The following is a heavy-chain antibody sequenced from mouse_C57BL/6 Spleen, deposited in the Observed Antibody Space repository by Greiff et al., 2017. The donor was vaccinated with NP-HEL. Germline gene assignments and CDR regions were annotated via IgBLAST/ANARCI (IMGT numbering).Heavy chain of an antibody. CDR2: INPNNGGT. D-gene: IGHD2-5*01. Sequence: VQLQQSGPELVKPGASVKIPCKASGYTFTDYNMDWVKQSHGKSLEWIGDINPNNGGTFYNQKFKGKATLTVYKSSSTAYMELRSLTSEDTAVYYCARSGYSNSRAMDYWGQGTSVTVSS. V-gene: IGHV1-18*01. J-gene: IGHJ4*01. CDR1: GYTFTDYN. CDR3: ARSGYSNSRAMDY.